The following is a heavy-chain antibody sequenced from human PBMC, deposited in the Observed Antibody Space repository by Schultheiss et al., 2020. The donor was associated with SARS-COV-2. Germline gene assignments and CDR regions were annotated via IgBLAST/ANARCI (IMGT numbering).Heavy chain of an antibody. CDR2: IYYSGST. V-gene: IGHV4-61*08. D-gene: IGHD5-12*01. CDR3: ARNKGDTRYSGYDNYYYYMDV. J-gene: IGHJ6*03. CDR1: GGSISSGGYY. Sequence: SETLSLTCTVSGGSISSGGYYWSWIRQHPGKGLEWIGYIYYSGSTNYNPSLKSRVTMSVDTSKNQFSLKLSSVTAADTAVYYCARNKGDTRYSGYDNYYYYMDVWGKGTTVTVSS.